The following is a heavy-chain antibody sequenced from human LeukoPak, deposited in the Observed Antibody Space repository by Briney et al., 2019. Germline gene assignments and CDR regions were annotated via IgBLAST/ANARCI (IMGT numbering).Heavy chain of an antibody. D-gene: IGHD1-1*01. Sequence: ASVTVSCKVSGYTLTELSLHWVRQAPGKGLEWMGRFDPEDGETIYARKFQGRVTMTEDTSTDTAYMELSSLRSEDTAVYFCAVSLTTGGYYGMDVWGQGTTVTVSS. V-gene: IGHV1-24*01. CDR2: FDPEDGET. J-gene: IGHJ6*02. CDR1: GYTLTELS. CDR3: AVSLTTGGYYGMDV.